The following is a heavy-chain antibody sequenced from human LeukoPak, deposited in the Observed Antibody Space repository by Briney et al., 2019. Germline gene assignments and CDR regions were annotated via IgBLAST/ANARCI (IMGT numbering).Heavy chain of an antibody. CDR2: IKSKTDGGTT. V-gene: IGHV3-15*01. J-gene: IGHJ4*02. Sequence: GGSLRLSCAASGFTFSNAWMSWVRQAPGTGLEWVGRIKSKTDGGTTDYAAPVKGRFTISRDDSKNTLYLQMNNLKTDDTAVYYCTTSGNSSGYYYYWGQGTLVTVSS. CDR3: TTSGNSSGYYYY. D-gene: IGHD3-22*01. CDR1: GFTFSNAW.